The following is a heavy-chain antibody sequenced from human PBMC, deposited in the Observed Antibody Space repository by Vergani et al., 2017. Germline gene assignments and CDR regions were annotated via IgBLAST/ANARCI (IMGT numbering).Heavy chain of an antibody. CDR3: AGHFTSAAHFDY. J-gene: IGHJ4*02. CDR2: IDPSDSYT. CDR1: GYSFTTYW. Sequence: EVQLVQSGAEVKKPGESLRISCQGSGYSFTTYWITWVRQMPGKGLEWMGRIDPSDSYTNYSPSFQGHVTIAAEKSISTAYLQWSSLKASDTAMYYCAGHFTSAAHFDYWGQGTLVTVSS. V-gene: IGHV5-10-1*03. D-gene: IGHD3-3*02.